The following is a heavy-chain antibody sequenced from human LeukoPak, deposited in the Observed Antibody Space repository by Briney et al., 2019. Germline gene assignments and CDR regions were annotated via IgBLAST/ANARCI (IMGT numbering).Heavy chain of an antibody. J-gene: IGHJ4*02. Sequence: GRSLRLSCGASGFTFSSYVMHWVRQAPGKGLEWVANIKQDGSEKYYVDSVKGRFTISRDNAKNSLYLQMNSLRAEDTAVYYCARDTAGFDFWGQGTLVTVSS. CDR1: GFTFSSYV. D-gene: IGHD5-18*01. CDR2: IKQDGSEK. V-gene: IGHV3-7*01. CDR3: ARDTAGFDF.